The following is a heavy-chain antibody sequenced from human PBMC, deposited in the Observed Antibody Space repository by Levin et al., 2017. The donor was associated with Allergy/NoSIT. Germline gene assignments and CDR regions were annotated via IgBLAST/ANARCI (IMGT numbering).Heavy chain of an antibody. CDR2: ISYDGSNK. CDR1: GFTFSSYA. Sequence: GESLKISCAASGFTFSSYAMHWVRQAPGKGLEWVAVISYDGSNKYYADSVKGRFTISRDNSKNTLYLQMNSLRAEDTAVYYCASRGIAIRLVDYWGQGTLVTVSS. D-gene: IGHD6-19*01. J-gene: IGHJ4*02. CDR3: ASRGIAIRLVDY. V-gene: IGHV3-30-3*01.